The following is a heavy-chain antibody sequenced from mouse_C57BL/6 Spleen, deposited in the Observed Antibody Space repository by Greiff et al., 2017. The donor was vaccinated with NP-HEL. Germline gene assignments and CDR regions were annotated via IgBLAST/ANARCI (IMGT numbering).Heavy chain of an antibody. CDR2: INPSTGGT. Sequence: VHVKQSGPELVKPGASVKISCKASGYSFTGYYMNWVKQSPEKSLEWIGEINPSTGGTTYNQKFKAKATLTVDKSSSTAYMQLKSLTSEDSAVYYCARGMVTYAMDYWGQGTSVTVSS. CDR3: ARGMVTYAMDY. V-gene: IGHV1-42*01. D-gene: IGHD2-3*01. J-gene: IGHJ4*01. CDR1: GYSFTGYY.